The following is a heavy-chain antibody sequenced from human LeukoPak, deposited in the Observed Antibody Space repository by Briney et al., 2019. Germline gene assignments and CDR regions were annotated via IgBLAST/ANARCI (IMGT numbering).Heavy chain of an antibody. Sequence: GGSLRLSCAASGFTFSSYAMSWFRQAPGKGLEWVSTIGSSGVDTYYADSVKGRFTISKDSSKTPLRMNSLRAEDTALYYCVKHSGGVYGSSDYWGQGTLVTVSS. CDR1: GFTFSSYA. V-gene: IGHV3-23*01. CDR3: VKHSGGVYGSSDY. CDR2: IGSSGVDT. J-gene: IGHJ4*02. D-gene: IGHD1-1*01.